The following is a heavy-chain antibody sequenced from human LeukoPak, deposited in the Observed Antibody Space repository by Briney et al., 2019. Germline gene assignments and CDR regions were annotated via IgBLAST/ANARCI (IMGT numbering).Heavy chain of an antibody. Sequence: SETLSLTCTVSGDSISTTNYYWAWIRQPPGKGLEWIGRIYHSGSTYYNPSLKSRVTISVDTSKNQFSLKLYSVTAADTAVYYCARVPNSIARPLEYFDYWGQGTLVTVSS. CDR2: IYHSGST. J-gene: IGHJ4*02. CDR3: ARVPNSIARPLEYFDY. D-gene: IGHD6-6*01. CDR1: GDSISTTNYY. V-gene: IGHV4-39*07.